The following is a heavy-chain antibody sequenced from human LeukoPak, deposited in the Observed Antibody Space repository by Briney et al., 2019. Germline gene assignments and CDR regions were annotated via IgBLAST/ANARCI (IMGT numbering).Heavy chain of an antibody. CDR1: EYTFTRYG. Sequence: GASVKVSCKASEYTFTRYGMSWVRQAPGQGLEWMGWISGSNGNTNYAQKTQDRVTFTTDTSTSTAYMELRSLRSDDTAVYYCARDGTGGIFDYWGQGTLVTVSS. CDR3: ARDGTGGIFDY. V-gene: IGHV1-18*01. D-gene: IGHD2-8*02. J-gene: IGHJ4*02. CDR2: ISGSNGNT.